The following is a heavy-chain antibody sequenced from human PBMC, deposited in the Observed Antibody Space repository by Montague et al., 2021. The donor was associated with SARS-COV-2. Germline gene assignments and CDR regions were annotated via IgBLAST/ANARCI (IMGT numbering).Heavy chain of an antibody. CDR1: GYSISSGYY. V-gene: IGHV4-38-2*02. J-gene: IGHJ3*02. CDR3: ARDRTFRDGYLDAFEI. Sequence: SETLSLTCTFSGYSISSGYYWGWIRKFPGKGLEWIGSISHSGTTYYNPSLKSRVTISVDTSKNQFSLKMYSVTAADTAQFYCARDRTFRDGYLDAFEIWGQGTMVTVSS. D-gene: IGHD5-24*01. CDR2: ISHSGTT.